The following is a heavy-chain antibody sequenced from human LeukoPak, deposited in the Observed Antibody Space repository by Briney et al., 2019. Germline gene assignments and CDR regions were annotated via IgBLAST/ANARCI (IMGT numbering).Heavy chain of an antibody. Sequence: PGGSLRLSCAASGFTFSSYWMHWVRQAPGEGLVWVSRSDGSSTSYADSVKGRFTISRDNAKNTLYLQMNGLRAEDTAVYYCAREWMGAGIPIDYWGQGTLVTVSS. CDR2: SDGSST. CDR1: GFTFSSYW. J-gene: IGHJ4*02. V-gene: IGHV3-74*01. D-gene: IGHD6-19*01. CDR3: AREWMGAGIPIDY.